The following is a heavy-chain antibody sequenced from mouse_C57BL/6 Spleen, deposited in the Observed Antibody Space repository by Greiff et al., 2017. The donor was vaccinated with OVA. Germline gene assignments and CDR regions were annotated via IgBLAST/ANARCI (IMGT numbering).Heavy chain of an antibody. CDR3: ARLGSDYGSSYPFAY. V-gene: IGHV1-50*01. J-gene: IGHJ3*01. CDR2: IDPSDSYT. Sequence: VQLQQPGAELVKPGASVKLSCKASGYTFTSYWMQWVKQRPGQGLEWIGEIDPSDSYTNYNQKFKGKATLTVDTSSSTAYMQLSSLTSEDSAVYYCARLGSDYGSSYPFAYWGQGTLVTVSA. D-gene: IGHD1-1*01. CDR1: GYTFTSYW.